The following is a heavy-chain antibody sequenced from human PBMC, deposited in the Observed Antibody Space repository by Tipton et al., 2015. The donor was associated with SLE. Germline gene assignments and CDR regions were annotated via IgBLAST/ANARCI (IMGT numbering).Heavy chain of an antibody. Sequence: TLSLTCTVSGGSISRSNYYWGWIRQPPGKGLEWIGSIFYSGSTYYNPSLKSRVTISVDTSKNQFSLKLNSVTAADAAVYYCTRALGCPITEYYFDYWGQGTLVTVSS. CDR1: GGSISRSNYY. CDR2: IFYSGST. V-gene: IGHV4-39*07. D-gene: IGHD5-24*01. J-gene: IGHJ4*02. CDR3: TRALGCPITEYYFDY.